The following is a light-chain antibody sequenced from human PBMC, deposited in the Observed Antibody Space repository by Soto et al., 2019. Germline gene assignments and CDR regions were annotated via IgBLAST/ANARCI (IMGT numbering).Light chain of an antibody. J-gene: IGKJ5*01. V-gene: IGKV3-15*01. CDR1: QSVNTN. CDR2: GAS. Sequence: EIVMTQSPATLSVSPGERATLSCRASQSVNTNLAWYQQKPGQAPRLLIYGASTRATGLPARFSGTGSGTEFTLTISSLQSEDFAVYYCQQYGSWPPITFGQGTRLEIK. CDR3: QQYGSWPPIT.